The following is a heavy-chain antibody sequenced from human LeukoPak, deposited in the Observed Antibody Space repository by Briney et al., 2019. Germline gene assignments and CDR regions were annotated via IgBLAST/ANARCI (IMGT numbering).Heavy chain of an antibody. CDR3: ASLDGFLQVFGY. CDR2: IYYSGST. J-gene: IGHJ4*02. V-gene: IGHV4-59*08. D-gene: IGHD2/OR15-2a*01. CDR1: GGSISSYY. Sequence: PSETLSLTCTVSGGSISSYYWSWIRQPPGKGLEWIGYIYYSGSTNYNPSLKSRVTISVDTSKNQFSLKLSSVTAADTAVYYCASLDGFLQVFGYWGQGTLVTVSS.